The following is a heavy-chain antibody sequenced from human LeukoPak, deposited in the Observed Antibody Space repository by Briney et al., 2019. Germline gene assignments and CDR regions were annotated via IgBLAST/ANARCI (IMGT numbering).Heavy chain of an antibody. CDR1: GYTFTGYY. Sequence: ASVKVSCKASGYTFTGYYMHWVRQATGQGLEWLGWMSPNSGDTGYAQKFQGRVTMTSDSSISTAYMELSSLRSEDTAIYYCVRTPPNWGFDYWGQGTLVTVSS. CDR3: VRTPPNWGFDY. J-gene: IGHJ4*02. V-gene: IGHV1-8*02. D-gene: IGHD7-27*01. CDR2: MSPNSGDT.